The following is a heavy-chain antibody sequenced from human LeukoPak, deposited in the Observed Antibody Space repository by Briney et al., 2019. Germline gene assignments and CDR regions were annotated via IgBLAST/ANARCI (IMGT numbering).Heavy chain of an antibody. Sequence: GASVKVSCKASGGTFSSDAISWVRQAPGQGLEWMGRIIPILGIVNYAQKFQGRVTITADKSTSTAYMELSSLRSEDTAVYYCARDPSPDFWSGYYVWFDYWGQGTLVTVSS. V-gene: IGHV1-69*04. CDR1: GGTFSSDA. D-gene: IGHD3-3*01. CDR3: ARDPSPDFWSGYYVWFDY. J-gene: IGHJ4*02. CDR2: IIPILGIV.